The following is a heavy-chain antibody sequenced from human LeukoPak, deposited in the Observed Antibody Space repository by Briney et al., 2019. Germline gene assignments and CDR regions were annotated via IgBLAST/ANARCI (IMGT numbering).Heavy chain of an antibody. CDR2: INPSGGST. Sequence: ASVKVSCKASGYTFTSYYMHWVRQAPGQGLEWMGIINPSGGSTSYAQKFQGRVTMTRDMSTSTAYMELSRLRSDDTAVYYCARTSLYGDYEFDFDYWGQGTLVTVSS. D-gene: IGHD4-17*01. J-gene: IGHJ4*02. CDR1: GYTFTSYY. CDR3: ARTSLYGDYEFDFDY. V-gene: IGHV1-46*01.